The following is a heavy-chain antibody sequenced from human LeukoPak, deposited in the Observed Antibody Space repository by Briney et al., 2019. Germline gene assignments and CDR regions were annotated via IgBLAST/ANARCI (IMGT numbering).Heavy chain of an antibody. J-gene: IGHJ4*02. CDR2: INHSGST. D-gene: IGHD2-2*01. CDR3: ARGRGPTRSLEKDIVVVPAEVGFDY. Sequence: SETLSLTCAVYGGSFSGYYWSWIRQPPGKGLEWIGEINHSGSTNYNPSLKSRVTISVDTSKNQFSLKLSSVTAADTAVYHCARGRGPTRSLEKDIVVVPAEVGFDYWGQGTLVTVSS. CDR1: GGSFSGYY. V-gene: IGHV4-34*01.